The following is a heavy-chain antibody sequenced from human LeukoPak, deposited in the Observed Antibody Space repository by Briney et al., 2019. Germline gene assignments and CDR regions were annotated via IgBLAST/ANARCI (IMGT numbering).Heavy chain of an antibody. CDR3: ASSVFSFSGSQWDPFDI. V-gene: IGHV3-7*03. CDR2: IKQDGGET. Sequence: GGSLRLSCAASGFIFTTYWMTWVRQAPGKGLEWVANIKQDGGETYYVDSVKGRFTIFRDNTKNSLYLQMIHLRPEDTAMYYCASSVFSFSGSQWDPFDIWGQGTMVTVSS. J-gene: IGHJ3*02. CDR1: GFIFTTYW. D-gene: IGHD6-19*01.